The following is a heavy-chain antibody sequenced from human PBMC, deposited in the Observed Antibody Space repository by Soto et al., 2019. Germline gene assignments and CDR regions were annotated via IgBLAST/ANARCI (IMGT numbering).Heavy chain of an antibody. CDR3: AMMVATLIDY. V-gene: IGHV4-59*01. D-gene: IGHD5-12*01. J-gene: IGHJ4*02. CDR1: GGSISSYY. Sequence: SETLSLTCTVSGGSISSYYWSWIRQPPGKGLEWIGYIYYSGSTNYNPSLKSRVTISVDTSKNQFSLKLSSVTAADTAVYYCAMMVATLIDYWGQGTLVTVSS. CDR2: IYYSGST.